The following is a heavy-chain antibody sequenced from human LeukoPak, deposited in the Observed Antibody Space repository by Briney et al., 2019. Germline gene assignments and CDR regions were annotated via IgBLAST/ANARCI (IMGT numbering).Heavy chain of an antibody. V-gene: IGHV4-59*08. D-gene: IGHD6-19*01. CDR2: IYYTGAT. Sequence: SETLSLTCTVSGGSIGSNYWTWIRQPPGKGLEYIGYIYYTGATNYNPSLKRRVTISVDTSKNQFSLKMTSVTAADTAVYFCAKYGNSGWVIDNWGQGTLVTVSS. CDR1: GGSIGSNY. CDR3: AKYGNSGWVIDN. J-gene: IGHJ4*02.